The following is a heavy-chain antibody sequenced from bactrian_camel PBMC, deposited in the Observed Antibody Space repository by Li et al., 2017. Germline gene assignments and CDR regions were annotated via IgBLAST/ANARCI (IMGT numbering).Heavy chain of an antibody. CDR2: IDTGGGST. D-gene: IGHD2*01. Sequence: LVESGGGSVQPGQSLRLTCTFSETRYCMGWFRQAPGQEREGVAAIDTGGGSTYYLNSVEGRFTISRDNAKNTLYLQLNSLKTEDTAMYYCTRDRGLAVPGGSFDYWAQGTQVTVS. CDR3: TRDRGLAVPGGSFDY. CDR1: ETRYC. V-gene: IGHV3S1*01. J-gene: IGHJ6*01.